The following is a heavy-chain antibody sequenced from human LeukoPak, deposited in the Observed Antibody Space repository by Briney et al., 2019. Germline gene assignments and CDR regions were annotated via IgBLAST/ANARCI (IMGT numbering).Heavy chain of an antibody. CDR1: GFTFSSYG. CDR3: GKNPSRGSGSYLDY. Sequence: GGSLRLSCAASGFTFSSYGMHWVRQAPGKGLEWVAVISYDGSNKYYADSVKGRFTISRDNSKNTLYLQMNSLRAEDTAVYYCGKNPSRGSGSYLDYLGQGTLVTVSS. D-gene: IGHD3-10*01. J-gene: IGHJ4*02. V-gene: IGHV3-30*18. CDR2: ISYDGSNK.